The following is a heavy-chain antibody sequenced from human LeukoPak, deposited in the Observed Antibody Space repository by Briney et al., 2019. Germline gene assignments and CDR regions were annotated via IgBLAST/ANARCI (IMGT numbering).Heavy chain of an antibody. V-gene: IGHV1-18*01. Sequence: ASVKVSCKTSGYSFSSYDISWVRQAPGQGPEWMGWISIYKGNTNYAQKFQGRVTMTRDTSTNTAYMELRSLRSDDTAVYYCARDPSGSYDFDYWGQGSLVTVSS. J-gene: IGHJ4*02. CDR1: GYSFSSYD. CDR3: ARDPSGSYDFDY. D-gene: IGHD1-26*01. CDR2: ISIYKGNT.